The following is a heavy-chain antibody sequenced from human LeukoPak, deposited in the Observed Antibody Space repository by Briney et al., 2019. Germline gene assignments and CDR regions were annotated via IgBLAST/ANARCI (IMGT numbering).Heavy chain of an antibody. CDR2: IYHSGST. J-gene: IGHJ4*02. CDR1: GYSISSGYY. Sequence: GSLRLSCTASGYSISSGYYWGWIRQPPGKGLEWIGSIYHSGSTYYNPSLKGRVTISVDTSKNQFSLKLSSVTAADTAVYYCARPYSSSWSFNYWGQGTLVTVSS. CDR3: ARPYSSSWSFNY. V-gene: IGHV4-38-2*02. D-gene: IGHD6-13*01.